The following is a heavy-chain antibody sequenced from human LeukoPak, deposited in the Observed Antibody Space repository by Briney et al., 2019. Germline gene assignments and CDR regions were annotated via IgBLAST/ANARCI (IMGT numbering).Heavy chain of an antibody. CDR2: ISYDGTDK. Sequence: GGSLRLSCAASGFTFSGYPIHWVRQPPGKGLEWVAVISYDGTDKYYADSVKGRFTISRDNSKSTLYLQMDSLRAEDTAVYYCASPNSMAGTHYFHYWGQGTLVTVSS. V-gene: IGHV3-30*04. CDR3: ASPNSMAGTHYFHY. J-gene: IGHJ4*02. CDR1: GFTFSGYP. D-gene: IGHD6-19*01.